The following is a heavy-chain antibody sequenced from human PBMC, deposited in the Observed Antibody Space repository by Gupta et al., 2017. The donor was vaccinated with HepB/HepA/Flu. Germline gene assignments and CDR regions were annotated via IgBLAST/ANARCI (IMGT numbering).Heavy chain of an antibody. D-gene: IGHD2/OR15-2a*01. CDR1: GFSFSNHG. V-gene: IGHV3-23*01. CDR3: AKGILSDYYYYYGLDV. Sequence: EVQLLESGGGLVQPGGSLRLSCAASGFSFSNHGMSWVRQAPGKGLGWVSAIRYRGDTTFYADSVKGRFTISRDRSQNTRYLQLNALRAEDTAVYYCAKGILSDYYYYYGLDVWGQGTTVTVSS. J-gene: IGHJ6*02. CDR2: IRYRGDTT.